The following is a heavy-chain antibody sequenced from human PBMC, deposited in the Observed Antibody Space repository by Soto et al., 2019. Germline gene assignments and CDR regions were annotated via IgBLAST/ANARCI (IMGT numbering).Heavy chain of an antibody. CDR2: ISSSGYI. CDR1: GVNFNSYT. CDR3: ARDCSGGSCYPGMDV. Sequence: GGSLGLSCAASGVNFNSYTINWVRQAPGKRLEWLSSISSSGYIFSTDSVRGRLTISRDNAKNSVYLQINSLRAEDTAVYFRARDCSGGSCYPGMDVWGQGTTVTVSS. J-gene: IGHJ6*02. D-gene: IGHD2-15*01. V-gene: IGHV3-21*01.